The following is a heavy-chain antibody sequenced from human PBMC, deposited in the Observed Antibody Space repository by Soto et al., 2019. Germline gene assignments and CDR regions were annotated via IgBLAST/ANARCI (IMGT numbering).Heavy chain of an antibody. CDR1: GYPFTRYG. J-gene: IGHJ6*02. V-gene: IGHV1-18*01. D-gene: IGHD3-16*01. CDR2: INTYNGNT. Sequence: QVQLVQSGAEVKNPGASVKVSFKASGYPFTRYGIGWARQAPGKGREWMGWINTYNGNTNYAQNVQGRVTLTTYTSTSKDSMELRSLRSNGTAIYDCAMVDVYVTPSPQDVWGQGTTVSVSS. CDR3: AMVDVYVTPSPQDV.